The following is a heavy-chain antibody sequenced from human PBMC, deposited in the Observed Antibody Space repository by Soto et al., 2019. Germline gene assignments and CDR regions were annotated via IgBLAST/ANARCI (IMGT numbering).Heavy chain of an antibody. CDR2: IKTKTNNYIT. CDR3: STKVNIVTTRTDY. CDR1: GFTFSDHY. J-gene: IGHJ4*02. Sequence: EVQLVESGGGLVQPGGSLRLSCAASGFTFSDHYMDWVRLAPGKGLEWVGRIKTKTNNYITQYAASVKGRFTISRDDSKNSLYLQMDSLKTEDTAVYFCSTKVNIVTTRTDYWGQGSLVTVSS. D-gene: IGHD5-12*01. V-gene: IGHV3-72*01.